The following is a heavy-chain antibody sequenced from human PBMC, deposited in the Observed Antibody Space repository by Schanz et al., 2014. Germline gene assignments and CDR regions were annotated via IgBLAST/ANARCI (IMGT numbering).Heavy chain of an antibody. D-gene: IGHD3-16*01. Sequence: VQLVESGGVVVQPGGSLRLSCAASGFTFGDYTMHWVRQAPGKGLEWVSLITWDGGITYYADSLKGRFTISRDNSKNSLYLQMNSLRTEDTALYYCAKGAVEMSTGLGGSWGQGTLVTVSS. J-gene: IGHJ5*02. V-gene: IGHV3-43*01. CDR1: GFTFGDYT. CDR3: AKGAVEMSTGLGGS. CDR2: ITWDGGIT.